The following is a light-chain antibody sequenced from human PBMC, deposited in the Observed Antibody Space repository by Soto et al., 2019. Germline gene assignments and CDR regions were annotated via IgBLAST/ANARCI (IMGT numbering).Light chain of an antibody. CDR1: QGISSY. Sequence: DIQLTQSPSFLSATVGDRVTITCRASQGISSYLAWYQQKPGKAPKLLIYAASTLQSGVPSRFSGSGSGTEFTLTISSLQPEYLATYYCQQLNSYPHTFGQGTKLELK. J-gene: IGKJ2*01. V-gene: IGKV1-9*01. CDR2: AAS. CDR3: QQLNSYPHT.